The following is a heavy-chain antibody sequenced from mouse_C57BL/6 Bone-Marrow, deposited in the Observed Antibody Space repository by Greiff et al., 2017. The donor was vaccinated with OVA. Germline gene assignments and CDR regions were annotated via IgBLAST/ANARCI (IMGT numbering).Heavy chain of an antibody. J-gene: IGHJ1*03. V-gene: IGHV5-2*01. CDR1: DYEFPSHD. D-gene: IGHD1-1*01. CDR3: ARDSSYYWCFDV. Sequence: EVQRVESGGGLVQPGESLKLSCESTDYEFPSHDMSWVRKTPEKRLELVAAINSDGGSTDYTETMESRFIISRDNTTKTLYLQMSSLRAEDTALDYCARDSSYYWCFDVWGTGTTVTVSS. CDR2: INSDGGST.